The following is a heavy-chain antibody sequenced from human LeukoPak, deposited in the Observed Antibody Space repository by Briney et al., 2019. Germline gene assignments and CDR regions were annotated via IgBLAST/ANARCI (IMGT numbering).Heavy chain of an antibody. J-gene: IGHJ4*02. Sequence: GGSLRLSCAASGFTFSSYSMTWVRQAPGKGLEWVSSISSSSSYIYYADSVKGRFTISRDNAKNSLYLQMNSLRAEDTAVYYCARDRSPTKDASDYDSSGYYYVLDYWGQGTLVTVSS. CDR2: ISSSSSYI. D-gene: IGHD3-22*01. V-gene: IGHV3-21*01. CDR3: ARDRSPTKDASDYDSSGYYYVLDY. CDR1: GFTFSSYS.